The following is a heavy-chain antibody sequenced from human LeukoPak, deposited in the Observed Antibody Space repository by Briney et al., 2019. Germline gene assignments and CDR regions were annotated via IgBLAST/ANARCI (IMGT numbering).Heavy chain of an antibody. D-gene: IGHD3-9*01. Sequence: SVKVSCKASGGTFSSYAISWVRQAPGLGLEWMGRIIPIFGTANYAQKFQGRVTITTDESTSTAYMELSSLRSEGTAVYYCARETYYDILTGYADFDYWGQGTLVTVYS. V-gene: IGHV1-69*05. CDR2: IIPIFGTA. CDR3: ARETYYDILTGYADFDY. CDR1: GGTFSSYA. J-gene: IGHJ4*02.